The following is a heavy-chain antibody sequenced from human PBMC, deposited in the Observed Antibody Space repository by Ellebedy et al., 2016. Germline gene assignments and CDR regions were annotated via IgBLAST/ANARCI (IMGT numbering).Heavy chain of an antibody. J-gene: IGHJ4*02. V-gene: IGHV3-9*01. Sequence: SLKISCAASGFTFDDYAMHWVRQAPGKGLEWVSGISWNSGSIGYADSVKGRFTISRDNSKNTLFLQMNSLRAEDTAVFFCAKGEERWLQLRPLDYWGQGTLVTVSS. CDR1: GFTFDDYA. CDR3: AKGEERWLQLRPLDY. CDR2: ISWNSGSI. D-gene: IGHD5-24*01.